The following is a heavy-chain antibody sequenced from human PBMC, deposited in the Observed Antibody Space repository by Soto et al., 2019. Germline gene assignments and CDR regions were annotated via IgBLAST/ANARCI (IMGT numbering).Heavy chain of an antibody. D-gene: IGHD2-15*01. V-gene: IGHV4-59*01. J-gene: IGHJ5*02. Sequence: SETLSLTCTVSGGSISRYYWSWIRQPPGKGLEWIGYTYYSGSTNYNPSLKSRVTISVDTSKNQFSLKLSSVTAADTAVYYCARYCSGGSCYLDPWGQGTLVTVSS. CDR1: GGSISRYY. CDR3: ARYCSGGSCYLDP. CDR2: TYYSGST.